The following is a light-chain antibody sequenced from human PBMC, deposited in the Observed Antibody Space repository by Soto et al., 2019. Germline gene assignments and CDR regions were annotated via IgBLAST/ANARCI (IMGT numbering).Light chain of an antibody. V-gene: IGLV3-1*01. Sequence: SSELTQPPSVSVSPGQTASITCFGDKLGDKYVCWYQQKPGQSPVLVIYQDNKRPSGIPERFSGSNSGNTATLTISGTQTMDEADYYCQAWDSSTVVFGGGTKVTVL. J-gene: IGLJ2*01. CDR1: KLGDKY. CDR3: QAWDSSTVV. CDR2: QDN.